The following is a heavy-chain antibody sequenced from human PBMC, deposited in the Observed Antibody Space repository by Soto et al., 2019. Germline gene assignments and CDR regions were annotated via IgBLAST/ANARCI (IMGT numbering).Heavy chain of an antibody. Sequence: EVQLVESGGGLVQPGGSLRLSCAASGFTFSSYAMHWVRQAPGKGLEYVSAISSNGGSTYYANSVKDRFTISRDNSKTTLYLQMGSRRAEDMAVYYCARQGRAVSSYYFDYWGQGTLVTVSS. CDR3: ARQGRAVSSYYFDY. J-gene: IGHJ4*02. V-gene: IGHV3-64*01. D-gene: IGHD3-10*01. CDR1: GFTFSSYA. CDR2: ISSNGGST.